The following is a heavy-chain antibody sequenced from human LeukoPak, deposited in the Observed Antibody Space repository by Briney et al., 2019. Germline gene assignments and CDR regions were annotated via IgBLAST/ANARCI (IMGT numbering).Heavy chain of an antibody. Sequence: GGSLRLSCAASGFTFSSYNMNWVRQAPGKGLEWVSYISSSSSTVYYAASVKGRFTISRDNAKNSLYLQMNRLRAEDTAVYYCARERQLERLAFGKEGSAFDYWGQGTLVTVSS. D-gene: IGHD1-1*01. V-gene: IGHV3-48*04. J-gene: IGHJ4*02. CDR3: ARERQLERLAFGKEGSAFDY. CDR2: ISSSSSTV. CDR1: GFTFSSYN.